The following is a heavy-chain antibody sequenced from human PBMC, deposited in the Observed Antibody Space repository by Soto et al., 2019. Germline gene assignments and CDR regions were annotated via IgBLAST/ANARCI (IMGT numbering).Heavy chain of an antibody. D-gene: IGHD2-21*01. J-gene: IGHJ4*02. V-gene: IGHV4-4*02. CDR2: IYHSGTI. CDR3: ASSKRPTVVVDY. Sequence: QVQLQESGPGLVKPSGTLSLTCAVSGDSINSSNWWSWVRQPPGKGLEWIGEIYHSGTINYNPSLKSRIAISLDKSKNHFSLKLNSVTAADTAVYFCASSKRPTVVVDYWGQGALVTVSS. CDR1: GDSINSSNW.